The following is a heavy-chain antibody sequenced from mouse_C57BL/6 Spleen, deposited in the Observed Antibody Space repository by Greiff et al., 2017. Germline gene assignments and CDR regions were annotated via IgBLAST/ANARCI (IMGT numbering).Heavy chain of an antibody. D-gene: IGHD2-4*01. CDR1: GFTFSDAW. CDR3: TRRGYDYDDFDY. CDR2: IRNKANNHAT. J-gene: IGHJ2*01. Sequence: EVKLQESGGGLVQPGGSMKLSCAASGFTFSDAWMDWVRQSPEKGLEWVAEIRNKANNHATYYAESVKGRFTISRDDSKSSVYLQMNSLRAEDTGIYYCTRRGYDYDDFDYWGQGTTLTVSS. V-gene: IGHV6-6*01.